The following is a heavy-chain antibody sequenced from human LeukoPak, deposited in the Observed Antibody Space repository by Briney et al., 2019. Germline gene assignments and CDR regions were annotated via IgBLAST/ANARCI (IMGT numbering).Heavy chain of an antibody. V-gene: IGHV3-23*01. CDR1: GFTFSTYA. CDR2: IGGSGGST. D-gene: IGHD2-15*01. J-gene: IGHJ4*02. CDR3: AKGCSCYSAAFDY. Sequence: GGSLRLSCAASGFTFSTYAMSWVRQAPGKGLEWVSVIGGSGGSTYYADSVKGRFTISRDNSKNTLYLQMNSLRAEDTAVYYCAKGCSCYSAAFDYWGQGTLVTVSS.